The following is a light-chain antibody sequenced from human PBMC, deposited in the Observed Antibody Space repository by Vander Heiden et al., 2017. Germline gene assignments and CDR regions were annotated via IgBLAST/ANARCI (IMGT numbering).Light chain of an antibody. V-gene: IGLV2-23*02. CDR1: SSDVGSFNL. Sequence: QSALTQPASVSGSPVQSITISCTGTSSDVGSFNLVSWYQQHPGKAPKFMIYEVSKRPSGVSNRFSGSKSGNTASLTISGLQAEDEADYYCCSYAGSSTYVFGTGTKVTVL. CDR2: EVS. J-gene: IGLJ1*01. CDR3: CSYAGSSTYV.